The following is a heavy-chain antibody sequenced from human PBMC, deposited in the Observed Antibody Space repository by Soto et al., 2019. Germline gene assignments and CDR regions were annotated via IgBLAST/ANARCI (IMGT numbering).Heavy chain of an antibody. CDR1: GFTFSSYG. J-gene: IGHJ5*02. Sequence: GGSLRLSCAASGFTFSSYGMHWVRQAPGKGLEWVAVIWYDGSEKYYVDSVKGRFTISRDNAKNSLYLQLNSLRAEDSALYYCARSRNLDPWGQGTLVTVSS. V-gene: IGHV3-33*01. D-gene: IGHD1-1*01. CDR2: IWYDGSEK. CDR3: ARSRNLDP.